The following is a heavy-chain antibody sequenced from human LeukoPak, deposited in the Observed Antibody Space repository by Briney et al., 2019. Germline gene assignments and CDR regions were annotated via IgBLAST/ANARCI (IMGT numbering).Heavy chain of an antibody. CDR1: GYTFTSYD. V-gene: IGHV1-8*01. CDR2: MNPNSGNT. J-gene: IGHJ4*02. Sequence: GASVKVSCKASGYTFTSYDINWVRQATGQGLEWMGWMNPNSGNTGYAQKFQGRVTMTRNTSISTAYMELSSLRSEDTAVYYCARVSLAARPCFDYWGQGTLVTVSS. CDR3: ARVSLAARPCFDY. D-gene: IGHD6-6*01.